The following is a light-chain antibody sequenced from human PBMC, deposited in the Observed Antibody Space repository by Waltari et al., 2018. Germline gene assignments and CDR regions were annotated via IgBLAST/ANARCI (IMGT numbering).Light chain of an antibody. V-gene: IGLV2-23*01. Sequence: QSPLTQPAAVSGSPGQSITISCTGSGSAVGSYFLVSWYQQNPGKAPRLLIYAASRRPSGGSTRFSGSKSGNTASLTISGLQAADEADYYCCSYAGTNTLLFGGGTKVTVL. CDR3: CSYAGTNTLL. J-gene: IGLJ2*01. CDR1: GSAVGSYFL. CDR2: AAS.